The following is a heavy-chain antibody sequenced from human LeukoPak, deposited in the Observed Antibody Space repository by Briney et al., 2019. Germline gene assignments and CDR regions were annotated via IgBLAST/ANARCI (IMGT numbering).Heavy chain of an antibody. D-gene: IGHD3-10*01. CDR1: RFTFSSYA. CDR2: ISGSGGST. J-gene: IGHJ6*02. V-gene: IGHV3-23*01. CDR3: AKDGPYGSGSYYKNFYYGMDV. Sequence: GGSLRLSCAASRFTFSSYAMSWVRQAPGKGLEWVSAISGSGGSTYYADSVKGRFTISRDNSKNTLYLQMNSLRAEDTAVYYCAKDGPYGSGSYYKNFYYGMDVWGQGTTVTVSS.